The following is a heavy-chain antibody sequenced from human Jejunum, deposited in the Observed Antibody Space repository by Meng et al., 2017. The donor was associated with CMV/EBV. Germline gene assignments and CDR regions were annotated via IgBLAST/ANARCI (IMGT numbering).Heavy chain of an antibody. V-gene: IGHV3-48*03. CDR1: GLTFMSYE. Sequence: GLTFMSYEMNWVRQIPGKGLEWISYISASTTAIYYAGSVKGRFTISRDNVKNSLYLLMESLRAEDTAIYYCVRGGSSGTLKYFDYWGQGALVTVSS. CDR3: VRGGSSGTLKYFDY. D-gene: IGHD3-3*01. CDR2: ISASTTAI. J-gene: IGHJ4*02.